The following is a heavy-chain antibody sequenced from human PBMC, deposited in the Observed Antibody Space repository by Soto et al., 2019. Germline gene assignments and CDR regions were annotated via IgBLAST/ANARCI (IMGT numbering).Heavy chain of an antibody. J-gene: IGHJ5*02. V-gene: IGHV3-15*01. CDR3: TTGLTIFGVVIDP. CDR2: IKSKTDGGTT. CDR1: GFTFSNAL. D-gene: IGHD3-3*01. Sequence: EVQLVESGGGLVKPGGSLRLSCAASGFTFSNALMSWVRQAPGKGLEWVGRIKSKTDGGTTDYAAPVKGRFTISRDDSKNTLYLQMNSLKTEDTAVYHCTTGLTIFGVVIDPWGQGTLVTVSS.